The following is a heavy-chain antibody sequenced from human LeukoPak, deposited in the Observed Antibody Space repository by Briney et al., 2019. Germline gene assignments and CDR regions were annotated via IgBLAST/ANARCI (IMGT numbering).Heavy chain of an antibody. CDR3: ASSGMVRGGDDY. V-gene: IGHV3-7*05. Sequence: PGGSLRLSCAASGFIFSSYWMSWVRQAPGKGLEWVANIKQDGSEKYYVDSVKGRFTISRDNAKNSLYLQMNSLRAEDTAVYYCASSGMVRGGDDYWGQGTLVTVSS. D-gene: IGHD3-10*01. CDR1: GFIFSSYW. J-gene: IGHJ4*02. CDR2: IKQDGSEK.